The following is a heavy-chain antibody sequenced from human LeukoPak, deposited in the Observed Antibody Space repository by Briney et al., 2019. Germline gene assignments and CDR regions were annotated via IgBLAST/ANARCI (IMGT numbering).Heavy chain of an antibody. CDR2: IYYTGST. CDR1: GASMSDYY. D-gene: IGHD3-9*01. V-gene: IGHV4-59*08. J-gene: IGHJ4*02. CDR3: VRRVRYFGQNDY. Sequence: SETLSLTCTVSGASMSDYYWSWIRQPPGKGLEWIGYIYYTGSTNYNPSLKSWVTMSVDTSKNQISLKLSSVTAADSAVYYCVRRVRYFGQNDYWGQGTLVTVSS.